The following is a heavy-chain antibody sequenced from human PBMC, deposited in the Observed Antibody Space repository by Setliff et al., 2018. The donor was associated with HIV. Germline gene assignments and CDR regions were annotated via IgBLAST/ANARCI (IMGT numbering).Heavy chain of an antibody. CDR1: GFTFSTYA. J-gene: IGHJ3*02. V-gene: IGHV3-23*01. Sequence: GESLKISCAASGFTFSTYAMGWVRQAPGKGLEWVSTVGAVGAPTHYAESVKGRFTISIDNSKNTLYLQMSSLRDEDTAVYYCAKVFAYGVDGFDIWGQGTMVTVS. CDR2: VGAVGAPT. D-gene: IGHD4-17*01. CDR3: AKVFAYGVDGFDI.